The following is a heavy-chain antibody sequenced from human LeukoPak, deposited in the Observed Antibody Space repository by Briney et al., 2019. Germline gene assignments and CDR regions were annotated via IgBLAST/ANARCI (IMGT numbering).Heavy chain of an antibody. J-gene: IGHJ4*02. V-gene: IGHV4-59*08. CDR1: GGSITNYY. D-gene: IGHD2-15*01. CDR2: IYYSGST. Sequence: SETLSLTCTVSGGSITNYYWSWIRQSPEKGLEWIAYIYYSGSTNYNPSLKSRITISQDKSKNQFSLKLSSVTAADTAVYYCARQNFERYCSGGSCYFFDYWGQGTLVTVSS. CDR3: ARQNFERYCSGGSCYFFDY.